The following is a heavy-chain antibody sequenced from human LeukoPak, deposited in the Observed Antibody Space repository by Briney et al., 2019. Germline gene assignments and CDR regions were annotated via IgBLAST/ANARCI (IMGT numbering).Heavy chain of an antibody. CDR3: ARIVVGYSYGYGYYFYMDV. Sequence: PSETLSLTCAVYGGSFSGYYWSWIRQPPGKGLEWIGEINHSGSTNYNPSLKSRVTISVDTSKNQFSLKLSSVTAADTAVYYCARIVVGYSYGYGYYFYMDVWGKGTTVTVSS. CDR1: GGSFSGYY. V-gene: IGHV4-34*01. CDR2: INHSGST. D-gene: IGHD5-18*01. J-gene: IGHJ6*03.